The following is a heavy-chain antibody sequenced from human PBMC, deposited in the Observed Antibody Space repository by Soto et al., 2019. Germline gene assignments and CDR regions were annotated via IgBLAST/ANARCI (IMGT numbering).Heavy chain of an antibody. CDR1: GGTFSSYA. CDR3: ARDSGYSSSWYRLPFDY. D-gene: IGHD6-13*01. J-gene: IGHJ4*02. Sequence: QVQLVQSGAEVKKPGSSVKVSCKASGGTFSSYAISWVRQAPGQGLEWMGGIIPIFGTANYAQKFQGRVTITADESTSTAYMELSSLRSEDTAMYYCARDSGYSSSWYRLPFDYWGQGTLVTVSS. CDR2: IIPIFGTA. V-gene: IGHV1-69*01.